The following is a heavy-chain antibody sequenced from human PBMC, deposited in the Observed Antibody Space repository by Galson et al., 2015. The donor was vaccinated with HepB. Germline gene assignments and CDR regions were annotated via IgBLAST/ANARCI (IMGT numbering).Heavy chain of an antibody. V-gene: IGHV4-39*01. CDR3: ARPNRMYASEEDAFDI. Sequence: SETLSLTCTVSGGSIRSSSYYWGWIRQPPGKGLEWIGSIFYTGSTYHNPSLKSRVTISADTSKNQLSLKLSSVTAADTAVYYCARPNRMYASEEDAFDIWGHGTMVTVSS. D-gene: IGHD2-8*01. CDR1: GGSIRSSSYY. CDR2: IFYTGST. J-gene: IGHJ3*02.